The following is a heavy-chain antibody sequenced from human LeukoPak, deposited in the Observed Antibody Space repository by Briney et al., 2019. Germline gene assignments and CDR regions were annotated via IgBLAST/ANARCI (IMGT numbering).Heavy chain of an antibody. CDR2: ISYDGSDK. CDR1: GFIFSNYG. Sequence: GGSLRLSCAASGFIFSNYGMDWVRQAPGKGLEWVAMISYDGSDKSYADSVKGRFTISRDNSKNTLYLQMNSLRAEDTAVYYCARTINYYDSSGYLAYRGQGTLVTVSS. J-gene: IGHJ4*02. D-gene: IGHD3-22*01. CDR3: ARTINYYDSSGYLAY. V-gene: IGHV3-30*03.